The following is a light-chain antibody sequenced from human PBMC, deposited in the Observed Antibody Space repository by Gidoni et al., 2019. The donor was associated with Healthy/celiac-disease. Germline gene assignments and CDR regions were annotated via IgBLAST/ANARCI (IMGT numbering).Light chain of an antibody. CDR3: MQALQTPWT. V-gene: IGKV2-28*01. J-gene: IGKJ1*01. CDR2: LGS. Sequence: DIVMTQSPLSLPVTPGEPASISRRSSQSLLHSNGYNYLDWYLQKPGQSPQFLIYLGSNRASGVPDRFSGSGSGTDFTLKISRVEAEDVGVYYCMQALQTPWTFGQGTKVEIK. CDR1: QSLLHSNGYNY.